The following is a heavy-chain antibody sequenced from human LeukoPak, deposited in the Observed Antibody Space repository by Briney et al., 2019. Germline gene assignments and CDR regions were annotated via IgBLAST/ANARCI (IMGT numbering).Heavy chain of an antibody. D-gene: IGHD2-15*01. V-gene: IGHV4-39*07. J-gene: IGHJ4*02. Sequence: PSETLSLTCTVSGGSIISSSYYWGWIRQPPGKGLEWIGSIYYSGNTDYNPSLKSRVTISVETSKNQFSLKLSSVTAADTAVYYCAPKVVGSTPFDYWGQGTLVTVSS. CDR3: APKVVGSTPFDY. CDR1: GGSIISSSYY. CDR2: IYYSGNT.